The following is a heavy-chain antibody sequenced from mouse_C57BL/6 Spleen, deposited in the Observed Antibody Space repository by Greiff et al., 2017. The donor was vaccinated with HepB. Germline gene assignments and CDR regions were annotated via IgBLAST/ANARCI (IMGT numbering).Heavy chain of an antibody. Sequence: EVQLQQSGPELVKPGASVKISCKASGYSFTGYYMNWVKQSPEKSLEWIGEINPSTGGTTYNQKFKAKATLTVDKSSSTAYMQLKSLTSEDYAVDYCARLVYGNYNGYVDVWGTGTTVTVSS. J-gene: IGHJ1*03. D-gene: IGHD2-1*01. V-gene: IGHV1-42*01. CDR1: GYSFTGYY. CDR3: ARLVYGNYNGYVDV. CDR2: INPSTGGT.